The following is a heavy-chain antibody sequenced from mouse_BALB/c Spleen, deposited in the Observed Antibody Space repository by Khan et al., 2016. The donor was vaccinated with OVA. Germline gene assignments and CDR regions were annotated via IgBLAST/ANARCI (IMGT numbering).Heavy chain of an antibody. CDR3: ARGNYFGYTCAY. Sequence: QVQLQQSGAELARPGASVKLSCKASGYTFTDYYINWVKQRTGQGLEWIGEISPGSGDAYYNARFKGKATLTADKSSSTAYMQLSSLTSEASAVYFCARGNYFGYTCAYWGQGTLVTVSA. CDR1: GYTFTDYY. D-gene: IGHD1-2*01. J-gene: IGHJ3*01. V-gene: IGHV1-77*01. CDR2: ISPGSGDA.